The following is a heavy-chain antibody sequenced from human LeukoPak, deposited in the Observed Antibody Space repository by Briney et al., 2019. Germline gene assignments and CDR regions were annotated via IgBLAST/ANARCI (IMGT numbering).Heavy chain of an antibody. D-gene: IGHD3-22*01. CDR3: AKGSDSYYYDRGNWFDP. CDR1: GFTVSSNY. J-gene: IGHJ5*02. V-gene: IGHV3-66*03. Sequence: GGSLRLSCAASGFTVSSNYMSWVRQAPGKGLEWVSAITATSSSTHDADSVQGRFTISRDNSKNTLYLQMNSLRAEDTAVYYCAKGSDSYYYDRGNWFDPWGQGTLVTVSS. CDR2: TATSSST.